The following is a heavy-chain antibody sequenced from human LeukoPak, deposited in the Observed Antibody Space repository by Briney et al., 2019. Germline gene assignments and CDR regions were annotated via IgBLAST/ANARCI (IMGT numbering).Heavy chain of an antibody. CDR3: AASLWFGIYPDY. J-gene: IGHJ4*02. CDR2: FNHNWGA. D-gene: IGHD3-10*01. Sequence: SETLSLTCAVYSGSFSGYYWTWFRQPPGKGLEWIGEFNHNWGAKYNPSLQSRVTISVDTSKSHLSLSLNSVTTADTAVYYCAASLWFGIYPDYWGQGSLVTVSS. CDR1: SGSFSGYY. V-gene: IGHV4-34*01.